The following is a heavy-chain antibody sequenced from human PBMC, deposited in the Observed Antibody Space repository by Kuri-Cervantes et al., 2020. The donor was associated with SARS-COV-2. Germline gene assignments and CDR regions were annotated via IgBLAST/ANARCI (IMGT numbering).Heavy chain of an antibody. Sequence: SETLPLTCAVYGGSFSGYYWSWIRQPPGKGLEWIGEINHSGSTNYNPSLKSRVTISVDTSKNQFSLKLSSVTAADTAVYYCARGRRYSLPGGLDYWGQGTLVTVSS. D-gene: IGHD3-9*01. J-gene: IGHJ4*02. V-gene: IGHV4-34*01. CDR1: GGSFSGYY. CDR3: ARGRRYSLPGGLDY. CDR2: INHSGST.